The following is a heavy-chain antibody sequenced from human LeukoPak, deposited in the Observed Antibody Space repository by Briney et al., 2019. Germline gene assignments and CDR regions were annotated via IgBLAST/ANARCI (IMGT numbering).Heavy chain of an antibody. CDR1: GFTFSSYW. V-gene: IGHV3-74*01. CDR3: VRDLRYSSGSYFYYYMDV. D-gene: IGHD6-19*01. J-gene: IGHJ6*03. CDR2: INHDGSST. Sequence: PGGSLRLSCAVPGFTFSSYWMHWVRQAPGKGLVWVSRINHDGSSTDYADSVKGRFTISRDNARNTLYLQMNSLRADDTAVYYCVRDLRYSSGSYFYYYMDVWGKGTTVTVSS.